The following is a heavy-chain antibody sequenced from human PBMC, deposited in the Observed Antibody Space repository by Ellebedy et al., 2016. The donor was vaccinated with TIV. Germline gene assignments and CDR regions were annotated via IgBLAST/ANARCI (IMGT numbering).Heavy chain of an antibody. CDR3: AGVSMVRGGVFDY. V-gene: IGHV3-7*03. CDR1: GLTFSSHW. D-gene: IGHD3-10*01. J-gene: IGHJ4*02. CDR2: IKQDGSEK. Sequence: GESLKISCEASGLTFSSHWMSWVRQAPGKGLEWVANIKQDGSEKYYVDSVKGRFTISRDNAKNSLYLQMNSLRAEDTAVYYCAGVSMVRGGVFDYWGQGTLVTVSS.